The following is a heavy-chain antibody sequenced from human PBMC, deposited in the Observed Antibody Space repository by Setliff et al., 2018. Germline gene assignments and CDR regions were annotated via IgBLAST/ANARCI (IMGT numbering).Heavy chain of an antibody. CDR1: GGPISSAGYY. CDR2: IYYSGTT. D-gene: IGHD3-22*01. CDR3: VRESYDSSGYSGGDYYYYYMDV. J-gene: IGHJ6*03. V-gene: IGHV4-31*03. Sequence: LSLTCTVSGGPISSAGYYWTWIRQQPGKGLEWIGYIYYSGTTYYNPSLKSRVTILIDTSKNQFSLELSAVTAADTAVYYCVRESYDSSGYSGGDYYYYYMDVWGKGTTVTVSS.